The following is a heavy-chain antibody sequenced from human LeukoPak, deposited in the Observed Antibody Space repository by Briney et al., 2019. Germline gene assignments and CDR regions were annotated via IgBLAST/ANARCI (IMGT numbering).Heavy chain of an antibody. V-gene: IGHV4-39*07. CDR3: ASSFGVAWYYFDY. CDR1: GGSISNSNYY. CDR2: IYYSGNT. J-gene: IGHJ4*02. D-gene: IGHD3-3*01. Sequence: SETLSLTCTVSGGSISNSNYYWGWVRQPPGKGLEWLGTIYYSGNTNYNPSLKSRVTISVDTSKNQFSLKLSSVTAADTAVYYCASSFGVAWYYFDYWGQGTLVTVSS.